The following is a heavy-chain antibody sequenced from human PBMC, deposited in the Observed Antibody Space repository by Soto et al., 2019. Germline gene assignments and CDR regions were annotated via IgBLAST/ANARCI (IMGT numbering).Heavy chain of an antibody. V-gene: IGHV3-15*01. Sequence: GGSLRLSCTASGFSFSKAWMSWVRLTPGKGLEWVGRIRNKTDGGTTDYPAPVRGRFTVSRDDSRSTLYLQMNRLNTEDTAVYYCITDPYYDFWSGYHFDCWGQGTQVTVSS. J-gene: IGHJ4*02. CDR3: ITDPYYDFWSGYHFDC. CDR2: IRNKTDGGTT. CDR1: GFSFSKAW. D-gene: IGHD3-3*01.